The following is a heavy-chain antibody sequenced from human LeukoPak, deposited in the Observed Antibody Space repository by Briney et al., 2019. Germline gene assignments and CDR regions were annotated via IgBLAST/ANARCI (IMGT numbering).Heavy chain of an antibody. D-gene: IGHD6-13*01. CDR2: IIVGGGST. CDR3: ARDAAGPEY. Sequence: CLGLSRAASGLTFSEYSIKEVRQAPGKGGCWGSGIIVGGGSTYYADSVKGRFTISREKSRKTLHLQMNTLRAEDTAVYYCARDAAGPEYWGQGTLVTVSS. J-gene: IGHJ4*02. CDR1: GLTFSEYS. V-gene: IGHV3-23*01.